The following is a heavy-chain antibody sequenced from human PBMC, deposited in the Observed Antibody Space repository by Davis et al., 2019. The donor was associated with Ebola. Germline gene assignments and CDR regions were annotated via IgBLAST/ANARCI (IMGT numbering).Heavy chain of an antibody. CDR2: IWYNGNNK. V-gene: IGHV3-33*01. J-gene: IGHJ5*02. CDR3: ARDVGSAWRWFDP. D-gene: IGHD6-19*01. Sequence: GGSLRLSCAASGFTLSGYAMHWVRQAPGKGLEWVAVIWYNGNNKYYADSAKGRFTISRDTSKNTVYLEMNNLRPEDTAVYYCARDVGSAWRWFDPWGQGTLVTVSS. CDR1: GFTLSGYA.